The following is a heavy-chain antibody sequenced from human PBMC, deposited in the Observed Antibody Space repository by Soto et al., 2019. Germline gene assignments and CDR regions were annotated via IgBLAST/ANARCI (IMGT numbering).Heavy chain of an antibody. CDR1: GGTFSSYA. CDR3: AKGPKYYYYGMDV. J-gene: IGHJ6*02. V-gene: IGHV1-69*13. Sequence: GASVKVSCKASGGTFSSYAISWVRQTPGQGLEWMGGIIPIFGTANYAQKFQGRVTITADESTSTAYMELSSLRSEDTAVYYCAKGPKYYYYGMDVWGQGTTVTVSS. CDR2: IIPIFGTA.